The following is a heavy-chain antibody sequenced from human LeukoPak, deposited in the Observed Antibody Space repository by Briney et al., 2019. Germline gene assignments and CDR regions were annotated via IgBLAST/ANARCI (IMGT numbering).Heavy chain of an antibody. CDR1: GYTFTSYD. V-gene: IGHV1-8*02. J-gene: IGHJ5*02. CDR3: ARSMGGYSYGYVYNWFDP. Sequence: GASVKVSCKASGYTFTSYDINWVRQATGQGLEWMGWMNPNSGNTGYAQKFQGRVTMTRNTSISTAYMELSSLRSEDTAVYYCARSMGGYSYGYVYNWFDPWGQGTLVTVSS. D-gene: IGHD5-18*01. CDR2: MNPNSGNT.